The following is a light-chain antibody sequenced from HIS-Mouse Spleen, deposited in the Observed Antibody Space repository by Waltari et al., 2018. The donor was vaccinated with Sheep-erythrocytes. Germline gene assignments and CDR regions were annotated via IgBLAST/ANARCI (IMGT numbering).Light chain of an antibody. V-gene: IGLV2-11*01. CDR2: DVS. CDR3: CSYAGSSTPWV. Sequence: QSALTQPRSVSGSPGQSVTISCTGTSSHVGGYNYVPCYQQHPGKAPKRMIYDVSKRPSGVSNRFSGSKSGNTASLTISGLQAEDEADYYCCSYAGSSTPWVFGGGTKLTVL. CDR1: SSHVGGYNY. J-gene: IGLJ3*02.